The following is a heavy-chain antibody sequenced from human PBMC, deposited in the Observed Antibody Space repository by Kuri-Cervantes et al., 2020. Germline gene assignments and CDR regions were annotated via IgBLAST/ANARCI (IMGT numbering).Heavy chain of an antibody. D-gene: IGHD2-2*01. CDR2: IYYSGST. CDR1: GGSISSYY. CDR3: ARDNIVVVPAASGGFDP. Sequence: SETLSLTCTVSGGSISSYYWSWIRQPPGKGLEWIGYIYYSGSTNYNPSLQSRVTISVDTSKNQFSLKLSSVTAADTAVYYCARDNIVVVPAASGGFDPWGQGTLVTVSS. V-gene: IGHV4-59*12. J-gene: IGHJ5*02.